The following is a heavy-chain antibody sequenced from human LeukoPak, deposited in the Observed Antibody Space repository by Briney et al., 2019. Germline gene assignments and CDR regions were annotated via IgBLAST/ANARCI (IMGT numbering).Heavy chain of an antibody. D-gene: IGHD1-26*01. CDR2: IYYSGST. CDR3: ARHHGSYKRELDY. Sequence: PSETLSLTCTVSGGSISSYYWSWIRQPPGKGLEWIGYIYYSGSTNYNPSLKSRVTISVDTSNNQFSLKLSSVTAADTAVYYCARHHGSYKRELDYWGQGTLVTVSS. V-gene: IGHV4-59*01. J-gene: IGHJ4*02. CDR1: GGSISSYY.